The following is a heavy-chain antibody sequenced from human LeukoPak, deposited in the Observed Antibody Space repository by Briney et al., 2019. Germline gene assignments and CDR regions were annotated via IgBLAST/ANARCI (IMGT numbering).Heavy chain of an antibody. CDR2: IIPILGIA. V-gene: IGHV1-69*04. CDR1: GGTFSSYA. Sequence: GASVKVSCKASGGTFSSYAISWVRQAPGQGLEWMGRIIPILGIANYAQKFQGRVTITADKSTSTAYMELSSLRSEDAAVYYCAKDQRYCSSTSCYALDAFDIWGQGTMVTVSS. CDR3: AKDQRYCSSTSCYALDAFDI. D-gene: IGHD2-2*01. J-gene: IGHJ3*02.